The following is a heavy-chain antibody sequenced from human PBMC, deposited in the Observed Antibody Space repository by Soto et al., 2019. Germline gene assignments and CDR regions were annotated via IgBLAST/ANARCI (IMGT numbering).Heavy chain of an antibody. D-gene: IGHD6-19*01. CDR3: ARVLWLGYTWFDA. CDR2: ISSSSSTI. V-gene: IGHV3-48*01. J-gene: IGHJ5*02. CDR1: GFTFSSYG. Sequence: EVQLVESGGGLVQPGGSLRLSCAASGFTFSSYGMNWVRQAPGKGLEWVSYISSSSSTIYYADSVKGRFTISRDNAKNSLYLQMNSLRAEDTAVYYCARVLWLGYTWFDAWGQGTLVTVSS.